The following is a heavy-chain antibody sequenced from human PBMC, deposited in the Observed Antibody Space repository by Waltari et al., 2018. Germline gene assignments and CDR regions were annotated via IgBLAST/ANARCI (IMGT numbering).Heavy chain of an antibody. CDR3: ARDAQSTGWYVLNY. CDR1: GVIVQTNY. D-gene: IGHD6-19*01. V-gene: IGHV3-53*01. CDR2: IYSGGTT. Sequence: EVQLVESGGGLIQPGGSLRLSCAASGVIVQTNYMTWVRQAPGKGVEWISVIYSGGTTYYAEAVKGRFTVSRDLSKNTLYLQMNNLTPEDTAVYYCARDAQSTGWYVLNYWGPGTHVAVS. J-gene: IGHJ4*02.